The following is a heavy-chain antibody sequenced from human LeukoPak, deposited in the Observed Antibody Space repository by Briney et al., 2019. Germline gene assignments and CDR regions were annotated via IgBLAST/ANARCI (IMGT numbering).Heavy chain of an antibody. V-gene: IGHV3-33*01. CDR2: IWIDGSNK. D-gene: IGHD6-13*01. CDR3: ARIAPQTQNSHWYAVDY. J-gene: IGHJ4*02. Sequence: GGSLRLSCAASGFPFSTWGMHWVCKAPGKGLEWVAVIWIDGSNKYYADSVKVRFTISRDTSKNTLYLQMNSLRVEDTAVYYCARIAPQTQNSHWYAVDYWGQGTLVTVSS. CDR1: GFPFSTWG.